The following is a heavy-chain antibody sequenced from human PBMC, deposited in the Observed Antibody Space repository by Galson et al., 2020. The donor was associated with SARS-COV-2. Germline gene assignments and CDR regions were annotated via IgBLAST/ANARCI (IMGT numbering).Heavy chain of an antibody. D-gene: IGHD6-13*01. CDR3: AKCYRIAAAGTAYYYYYGMDV. J-gene: IGHJ6*02. CDR1: GFTFSSYA. V-gene: IGHV3-23*01. CDR2: ISGSGGST. Sequence: GESLKISCAASGFTFSSYAMSWVRQAPGKGLEWVSAISGSGGSTYYADSVKGRFTISRDNSKNTLYLQMNSLRAEDTAVYYCAKCYRIAAAGTAYYYYYGMDVWGQGTTVTVSS.